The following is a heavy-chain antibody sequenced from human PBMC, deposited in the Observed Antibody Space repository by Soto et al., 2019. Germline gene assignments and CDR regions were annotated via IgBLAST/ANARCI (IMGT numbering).Heavy chain of an antibody. D-gene: IGHD3-10*01. Sequence: EVQLVEAGGGLVQPGGSLRLSCAASGLIFSDYHMDWVRQAPGKGLEWVGRIRRKANSYTTEYSASVKGRFTISRDDSKNSLYLQMNTLKSEDTAVYYCEMLGLWSGGSSGMDVWGQGTTVTVSS. CDR1: GLIFSDYH. V-gene: IGHV3-72*01. CDR2: IRRKANSYTT. CDR3: EMLGLWSGGSSGMDV. J-gene: IGHJ6*02.